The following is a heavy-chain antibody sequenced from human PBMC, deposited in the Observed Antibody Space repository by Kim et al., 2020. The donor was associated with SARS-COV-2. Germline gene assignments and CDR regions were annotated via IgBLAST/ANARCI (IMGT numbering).Heavy chain of an antibody. D-gene: IGHD3-3*01. CDR3: ARGDNYDFWSGYYIGNYYYYGMDV. CDR1: GYTFTSYG. CDR2: ISAYNGNT. V-gene: IGHV1-18*01. Sequence: ASVKVSCKASGYTFTSYGISWVRQAPGQGLEWMGWISAYNGNTNYAQKLQGRVTMTTDTSTSTAYMELRSLRSDDTAVYYCARGDNYDFWSGYYIGNYYYYGMDVWGQGTTVTVSS. J-gene: IGHJ6*02.